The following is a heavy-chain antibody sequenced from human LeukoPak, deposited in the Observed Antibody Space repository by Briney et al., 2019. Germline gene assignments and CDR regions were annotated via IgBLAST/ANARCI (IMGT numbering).Heavy chain of an antibody. Sequence: ASVKVSCKAFGYNFTSYGITWVRQAPGQGLEWMGWISAYNGKTNSAQKFQGRVTMTTDASTSTAYMEVRSLRSDDTAIYYCARDHSSSGQLFDYWGQGTLVTVSS. V-gene: IGHV1-18*01. CDR1: GYNFTSYG. CDR2: ISAYNGKT. D-gene: IGHD6-13*01. CDR3: ARDHSSSGQLFDY. J-gene: IGHJ4*02.